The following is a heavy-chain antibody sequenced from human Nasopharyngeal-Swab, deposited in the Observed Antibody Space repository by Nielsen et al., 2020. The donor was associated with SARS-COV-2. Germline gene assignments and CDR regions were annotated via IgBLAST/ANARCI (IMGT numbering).Heavy chain of an antibody. CDR3: TSSVYYYYGMDV. CDR1: GGSISSGGYY. V-gene: IGHV4-61*08. Sequence: SETLSLTCTVSGGSISSGGYYWSWIRQHPGKGLEWIGYIYYSGSTNYNPSLKSRVTISVDTSKNQFSLKLSSVTAADTAVYYCTSSVYYYYGMDVWGQGTTVTVSS. D-gene: IGHD5/OR15-5a*01. J-gene: IGHJ6*02. CDR2: IYYSGST.